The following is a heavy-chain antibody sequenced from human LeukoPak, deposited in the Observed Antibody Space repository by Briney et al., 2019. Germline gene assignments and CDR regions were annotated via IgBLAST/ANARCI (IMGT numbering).Heavy chain of an antibody. J-gene: IGHJ4*02. Sequence: GGSLRLSCKVSSFPFNAAWMNWVRQAPGKGLEWLGRIKSKTDGGTVDSAAPVRGRFTLSRDDSINTLYLQMDSLKTEDTGVYYCTTLNWPRFDSWGQGTLVTAAS. D-gene: IGHD1-20*01. CDR2: IKSKTDGGTV. CDR3: TTLNWPRFDS. CDR1: SFPFNAAW. V-gene: IGHV3-15*01.